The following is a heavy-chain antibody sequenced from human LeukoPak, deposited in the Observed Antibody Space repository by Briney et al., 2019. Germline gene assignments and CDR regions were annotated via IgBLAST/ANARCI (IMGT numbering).Heavy chain of an antibody. CDR3: AKEGMLGHY. J-gene: IGHJ4*02. Sequence: GGSLRLSCVASGFPFSPIWMSWVRQAPGKGLEWVSAISGSGGSTYYADSVKGRFTISRDNSKNTLYLQMNSLRAEDTAVYYCAKEGMLGHYWGQGTLVTVSS. CDR2: ISGSGGST. V-gene: IGHV3-23*01. CDR1: GFPFSPIW. D-gene: IGHD2-8*01.